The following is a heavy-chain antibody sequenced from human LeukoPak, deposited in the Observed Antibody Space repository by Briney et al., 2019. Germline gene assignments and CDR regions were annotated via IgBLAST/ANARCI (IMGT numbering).Heavy chain of an antibody. J-gene: IGHJ6*02. D-gene: IGHD3-3*01. V-gene: IGHV4-4*07. CDR1: GGSISSYY. Sequence: SETLSLTCTVSGGSISSYYWSWIRQPAGKGLEWIGRIYTSGSTNYNPSLKSRVTMSVDTSKNQFSLKLSSVTAADTAVYYCATNAYYDFWSGSKSPMDVWGQGTTVTVSS. CDR2: IYTSGST. CDR3: ATNAYYDFWSGSKSPMDV.